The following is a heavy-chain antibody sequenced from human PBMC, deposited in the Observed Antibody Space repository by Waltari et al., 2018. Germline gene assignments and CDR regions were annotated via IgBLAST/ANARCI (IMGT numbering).Heavy chain of an antibody. CDR3: ARGRCISTWFCQYYGVDV. V-gene: IGHV4-34*01. CDR1: GGSFSVYY. Sequence: QVHLQQWGAGLLKPSETLSLTCGVYGGSFSVYYWSWNRQPPGKGLEWIGEINHSGSTNYNPSLKSRVTMSVDTSKSQFSLKLSSVTAADTAVYYCARGRCISTWFCQYYGVDVWGQGATVIVSS. CDR2: INHSGST. D-gene: IGHD2-8*01. J-gene: IGHJ6*02.